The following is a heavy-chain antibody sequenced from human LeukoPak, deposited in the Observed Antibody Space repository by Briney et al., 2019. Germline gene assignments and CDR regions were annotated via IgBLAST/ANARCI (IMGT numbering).Heavy chain of an antibody. D-gene: IGHD3-3*01. Sequence: GASVKVSCKASGYTFTSYDINWVRQATGQGLEWMGWMNPNSGNTGYAQKFQGRVTMTRNTSISTAYMELSSLRSEDTAAYYCARVSRGKSPTYYDFWSGYAPIDYWGQGTLVTVSS. CDR3: ARVSRGKSPTYYDFWSGYAPIDY. V-gene: IGHV1-8*01. J-gene: IGHJ4*02. CDR2: MNPNSGNT. CDR1: GYTFTSYD.